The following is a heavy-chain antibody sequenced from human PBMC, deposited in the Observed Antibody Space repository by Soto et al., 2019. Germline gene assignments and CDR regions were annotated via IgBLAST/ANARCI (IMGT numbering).Heavy chain of an antibody. Sequence: QVQLQESGPGLVKPSETLSLTCTVSGGSISNFYWSWIRQPPGKGLEWIGYIYYSGTTSYNPSLNSRVTMSVDTSKNQFSLKLNSVTAADTAVYYCARESYYGSGATVVTYWGLGTLVTVSS. CDR2: IYYSGTT. D-gene: IGHD3-10*01. V-gene: IGHV4-59*01. CDR3: ARESYYGSGATVVTY. CDR1: GGSISNFY. J-gene: IGHJ4*02.